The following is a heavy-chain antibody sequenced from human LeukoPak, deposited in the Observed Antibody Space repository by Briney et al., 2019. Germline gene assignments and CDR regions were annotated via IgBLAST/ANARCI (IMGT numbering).Heavy chain of an antibody. V-gene: IGHV4-34*01. J-gene: IGHJ4*02. Sequence: PSETLSLTCAVYGGSFSGYYWSWIRQPPGKGLEWIGEINHSGSTNYNPSLKSRVTISVDTSKNQFSLKLSSVTAADTAVYYCARLWFGSFDYWGQGTLVTVSS. CDR2: INHSGST. CDR1: GGSFSGYY. CDR3: ARLWFGSFDY. D-gene: IGHD3-10*01.